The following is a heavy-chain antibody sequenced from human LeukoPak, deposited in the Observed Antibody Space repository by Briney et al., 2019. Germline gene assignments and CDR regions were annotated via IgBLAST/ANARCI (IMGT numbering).Heavy chain of an antibody. J-gene: IGHJ2*01. CDR3: AKDTASSWWYFDL. CDR2: ISGSGGST. D-gene: IGHD5-18*01. CDR1: GFTFSSYG. Sequence: GGSLRLSRAASGFTFSSYGMSWVRQAPGKGLEWVSAISGSGGSTYYADSVKGRFTISRDNSKNTVYLQMNSLRGEDTAVYYCAKDTASSWWYFDLWGRGTLVTVSS. V-gene: IGHV3-23*01.